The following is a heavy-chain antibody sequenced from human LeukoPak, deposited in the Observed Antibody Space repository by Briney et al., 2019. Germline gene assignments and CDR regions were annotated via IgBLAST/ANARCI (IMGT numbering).Heavy chain of an antibody. Sequence: SETLSLTCTVSGGSISSGGYYWGWIRQHPGKGLEWIGYIYYSGSTYYNPSLKTRVSITVDTSKNQFSLKLSSVTAADTAVYYCARVGDAFDIWGQGTMVTVSS. CDR1: GGSISSGGYY. CDR3: ARVGDAFDI. CDR2: IYYSGST. D-gene: IGHD3-3*01. J-gene: IGHJ3*02. V-gene: IGHV4-31*03.